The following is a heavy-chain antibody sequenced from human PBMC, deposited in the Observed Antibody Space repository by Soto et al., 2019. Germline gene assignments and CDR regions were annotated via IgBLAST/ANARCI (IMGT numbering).Heavy chain of an antibody. CDR3: AREGILGLFDAYDL. CDR1: VFTSSG. Sequence: ASVKVSCKASVFTSSGISWVRQAPGQRLEWMGWISTHNGNTIYAQKFQGRVIMTMDTSTTTVYMELRFLRPDATAVYLCAREGILGLFDAYDLWCQGTMVTVSS. J-gene: IGHJ3*01. V-gene: IGHV1-18*04. D-gene: IGHD3-3*01. CDR2: ISTHNGNT.